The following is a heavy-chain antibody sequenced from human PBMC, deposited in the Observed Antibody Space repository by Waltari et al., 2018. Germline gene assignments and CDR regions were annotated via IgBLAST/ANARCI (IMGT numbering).Heavy chain of an antibody. CDR1: GYTFTSYY. V-gene: IGHV1-46*01. D-gene: IGHD2-8*02. J-gene: IGHJ3*02. CDR2: INPSGGST. CDR3: ARERGCTGGVCPKHAPDI. Sequence: QVQLVQSGAEVKKPGASVKVSCKASGYTFTSYYMHWVRQAPGQGLEWMGIINPSGGSTSYAQKFQGRVTMTRDTSTSTVYMELSSLRSEDTAVYYCARERGCTGGVCPKHAPDIWGQGTMVTVSS.